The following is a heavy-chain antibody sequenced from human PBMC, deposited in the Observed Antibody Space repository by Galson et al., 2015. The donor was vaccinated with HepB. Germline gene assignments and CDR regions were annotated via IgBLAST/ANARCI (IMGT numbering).Heavy chain of an antibody. D-gene: IGHD3-22*01. CDR2: ISYDGSNK. Sequence: SLRLSCAASGFTFSSYGMHWVRQAPGKGLEWVAVISYDGSNKYYADSVKGRFTISRDNSKNTLYLQMNSLRAEDTAVYYCAKDAYLPIEITMIVVVSYFDYWGQGTLVTVSS. CDR3: AKDAYLPIEITMIVVVSYFDY. CDR1: GFTFSSYG. V-gene: IGHV3-30*18. J-gene: IGHJ4*02.